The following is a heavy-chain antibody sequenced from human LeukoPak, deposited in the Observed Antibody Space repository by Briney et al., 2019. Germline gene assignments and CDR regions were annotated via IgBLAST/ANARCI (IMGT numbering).Heavy chain of an antibody. CDR1: GYTLTELS. V-gene: IGHV1-24*01. Sequence: GASVKVSCKVSGYTLTELSMHWVRQAPGKGLEWMGGFDPEDGETIYAQKFQGRVTMTEDTSTDTAYMELSSLRSEDTAVYYCATNLGSYYDSTDYFDYWGQGTLVTVSS. D-gene: IGHD3-22*01. J-gene: IGHJ4*02. CDR3: ATNLGSYYDSTDYFDY. CDR2: FDPEDGET.